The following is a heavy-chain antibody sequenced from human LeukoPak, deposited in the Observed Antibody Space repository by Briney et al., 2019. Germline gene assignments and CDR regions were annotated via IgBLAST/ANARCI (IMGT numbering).Heavy chain of an antibody. CDR1: GFIFNTYA. Sequence: PGGSLRLSCAASGFIFNTYAMSWVRQAPGKGVEWGSGLSAGGSVTYYAASVKGRFTISRDNSNNMMYLQMDSLRAEDTAVYYCAKDRQQLANLDYWGQGTLVTVSS. V-gene: IGHV3-23*01. D-gene: IGHD6-13*01. CDR2: LSAGGSVT. CDR3: AKDRQQLANLDY. J-gene: IGHJ4*02.